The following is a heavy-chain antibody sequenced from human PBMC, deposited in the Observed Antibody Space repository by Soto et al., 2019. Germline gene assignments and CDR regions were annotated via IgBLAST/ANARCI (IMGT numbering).Heavy chain of an antibody. J-gene: IGHJ4*02. V-gene: IGHV3-23*01. CDR2: ISDSGGST. CDR1: GFTFSNYA. D-gene: IGHD6-13*01. Sequence: EVQLLESGGGLVQPGGSLRLSCAASGFTFSNYAMTWVRQAPGKGLEWVSGISDSGGSTYNADSVKGRFTISRDNSKNTLYLQMNSLRAEDTAVYYCAKVRGITWYESVSDFWGQGTLVTVSS. CDR3: AKVRGITWYESVSDF.